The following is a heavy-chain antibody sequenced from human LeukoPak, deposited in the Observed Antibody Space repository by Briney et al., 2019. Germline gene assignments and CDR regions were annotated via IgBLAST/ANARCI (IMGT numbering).Heavy chain of an antibody. CDR2: FSYSGST. D-gene: IGHD1-26*01. V-gene: IGHV4-59*01. CDR1: RGPNSNYC. CDR3: ARDRPSDVGFGY. J-gene: IGHJ4*02. Sequence: SETLTLMCTVSRGPNSNYCWGWIRQPPGKGLEWIGFFSYSGSTNYNPSLKSRVTISVDTSKNQFSLKLTSVTAADTAVYYCARDRPSDVGFGYWGQGTLVTVSS.